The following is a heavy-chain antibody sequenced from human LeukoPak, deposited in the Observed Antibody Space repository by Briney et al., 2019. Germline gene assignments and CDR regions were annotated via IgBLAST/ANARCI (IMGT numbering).Heavy chain of an antibody. CDR2: IYPDGSGR. CDR1: GFTFTNSW. Sequence: GGSLRLSCAASGFTFTNSWMSWVRQAPGKRLEWVAEIYPDGSGRYYVDSVRGRFTISRDNTKNSVFLQLNSLRAEDTAVYYCGSFDLSWGQGTPVTVSS. CDR3: GSFDLS. D-gene: IGHD6-6*01. J-gene: IGHJ5*02. V-gene: IGHV3-7*01.